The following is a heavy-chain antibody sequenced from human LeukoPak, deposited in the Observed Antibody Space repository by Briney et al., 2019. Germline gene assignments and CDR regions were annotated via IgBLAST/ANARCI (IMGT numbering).Heavy chain of an antibody. V-gene: IGHV5-51*01. Sequence: GESLKISLKGSGYSFTTYWIAWVRQMPGKGLEWMRTIYPDDSDTRYGPSFQGQVTISADISITTAYLRWGSLKASDTAMYYCVRGRGFGDYYFDYWGQGTLVTVSS. CDR1: GYSFTTYW. CDR2: IYPDDSDT. CDR3: VRGRGFGDYYFDY. J-gene: IGHJ4*02. D-gene: IGHD4-17*01.